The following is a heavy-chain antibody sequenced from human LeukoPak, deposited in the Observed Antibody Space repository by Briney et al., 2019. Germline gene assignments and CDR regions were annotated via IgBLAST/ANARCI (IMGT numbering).Heavy chain of an antibody. V-gene: IGHV3-15*01. CDR1: GFTFSNAW. Sequence: GGSLRLSCAASGFTFSNAWMSWVRQAPGKGLEWVGRVKSKTNGGTTAYAAPVKGRFTISRDGSKNTYLQMNSLKSEDTAVYYCTAGIGHSDFDYWGQGTLVTVSS. J-gene: IGHJ4*02. CDR3: TAGIGHSDFDY. CDR2: VKSKTNGGTT. D-gene: IGHD6-13*01.